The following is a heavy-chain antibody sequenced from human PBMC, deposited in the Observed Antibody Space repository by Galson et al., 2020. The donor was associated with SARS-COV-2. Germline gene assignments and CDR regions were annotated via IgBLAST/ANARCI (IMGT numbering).Heavy chain of an antibody. D-gene: IGHD3-22*01. CDR1: GYSVSTTNY. J-gene: IGHJ2*01. CDR2: VYTSGPT. V-gene: IGHV4-38-2*02. Sequence: SETLSLTCTVSGYSVSTTNYWGWVRQPPGRGLEWVGSVYTSGPTYYNPSRTSRATLPVDTSKNQFSLRLDSVTAADTALYYCARQGVNMIVLVTVPGWYVDLWGRGTLVTVSS. CDR3: ARQGVNMIVLVTVPGWYVDL.